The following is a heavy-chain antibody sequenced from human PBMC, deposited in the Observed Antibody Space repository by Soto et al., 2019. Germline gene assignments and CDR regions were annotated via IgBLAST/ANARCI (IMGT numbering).Heavy chain of an antibody. V-gene: IGHV3-33*08. Sequence: GGSLRLSCAASGFTFSPYYMSWVRQAPGKGLEWVAVTWYDGSNKYYADSVKGRFTISRDNSKNTLYLQMNSLRAEDTAVYYCARDLGGQGFGELSGGDYWGQGTLVTVSS. CDR2: TWYDGSNK. J-gene: IGHJ4*02. CDR3: ARDLGGQGFGELSGGDY. CDR1: GFTFSPYY. D-gene: IGHD3-10*01.